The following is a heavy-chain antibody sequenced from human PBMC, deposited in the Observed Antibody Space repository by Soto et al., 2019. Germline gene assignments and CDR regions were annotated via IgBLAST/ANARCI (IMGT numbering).Heavy chain of an antibody. CDR3: GRGVPGSRFDL. CDR2: TYYRSNWRH. V-gene: IGHV6-1*01. Sequence: SHTLALICAISGDSVSSNTAAWNWVRCLPSRGLELLGRTYYRSNWRHDYAVSVKTRITVNPDTSKNHFSLQLNSVTPDDTAVYYCGRGVPGSRFDLWGRGSLVPGSS. D-gene: IGHD1-1*01. CDR1: GDSVSSNTAA. J-gene: IGHJ4*01.